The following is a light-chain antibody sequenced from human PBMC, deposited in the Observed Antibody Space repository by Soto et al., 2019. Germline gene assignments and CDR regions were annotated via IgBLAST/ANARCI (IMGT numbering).Light chain of an antibody. CDR1: RSNIGSNS. J-gene: IGLJ3*02. V-gene: IGLV1-47*01. CDR2: GND. CDR3: AVWDDSLSGVV. Sequence: QSVLTQPPSASGTPGQTVTISCSGSRSNIGSNSIYWLQQLPGAAPKLLIFGNDQRPSGVPDRFSVSKSGTSASLAISGLRSEDEADYYCAVWDDSLSGVVFGGGTKVTVL.